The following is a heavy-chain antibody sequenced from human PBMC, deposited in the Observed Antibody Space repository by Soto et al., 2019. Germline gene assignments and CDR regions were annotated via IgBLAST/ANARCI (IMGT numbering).Heavy chain of an antibody. J-gene: IGHJ4*02. Sequence: PVGSLTLSCVASGFPFSSYCMSWVRQAPGKGLEWVANIKQDGSEKYYVDSVKGRFTISRDNAKNSLYLQMNSLRAEDTAVYYCARDRRDTTAPIKYWGQGTLVTVSS. V-gene: IGHV3-7*03. D-gene: IGHD1-1*01. CDR2: IKQDGSEK. CDR3: ARDRRDTTAPIKY. CDR1: GFPFSSYC.